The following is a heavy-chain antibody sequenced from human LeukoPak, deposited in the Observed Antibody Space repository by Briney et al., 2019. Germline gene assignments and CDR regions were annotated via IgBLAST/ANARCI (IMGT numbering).Heavy chain of an antibody. CDR3: ARKIPDYYDSSGQPRDAFDI. CDR2: INHSGST. CDR1: GGSFSGYY. Sequence: SETLSLTCAVYGGSFSGYYWSWIRQPPGKGLEWIGEINHSGSTNYNPSLKSRVTISVDTSKNQFSLKLSSVTAADTAVYYCARKIPDYYDSSGQPRDAFDIWGQGTMVTVSS. D-gene: IGHD3-22*01. V-gene: IGHV4-34*01. J-gene: IGHJ3*02.